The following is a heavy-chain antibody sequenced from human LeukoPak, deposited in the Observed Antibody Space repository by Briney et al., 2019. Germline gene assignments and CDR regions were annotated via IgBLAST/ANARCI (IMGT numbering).Heavy chain of an antibody. CDR1: GFTFSSYS. CDR2: ISWDGGST. D-gene: IGHD6-19*01. CDR3: AKEASFPLAGIDY. J-gene: IGHJ4*02. V-gene: IGHV3-43D*03. Sequence: GGSLRLSCAASGFTFSSYSMNWVRQAPGKGLEWVSLISWDGGSTYYADSVKGRFTISRDNSKNSLYLQMNSLRAEDTALYYCAKEASFPLAGIDYWGQGTLVTVSS.